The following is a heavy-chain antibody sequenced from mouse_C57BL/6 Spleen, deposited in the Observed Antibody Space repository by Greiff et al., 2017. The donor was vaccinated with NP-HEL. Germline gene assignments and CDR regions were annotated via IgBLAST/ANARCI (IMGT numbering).Heavy chain of an antibody. CDR1: GFTFSDYG. D-gene: IGHD2-3*01. J-gene: IGHJ4*01. CDR2: ISSGSSTI. V-gene: IGHV5-17*01. CDR3: ASPYEGYYDYAMDY. Sequence: EVKLMESGGGLVKPGGSLKLSCAASGFTFSDYGMHWVRQAPEKGLEWVAYISSGSSTIYYADTVKGRFTITRDNAKNTLFLQMTSLSSEDTAMYYCASPYEGYYDYAMDYWGQGTSVTVSS.